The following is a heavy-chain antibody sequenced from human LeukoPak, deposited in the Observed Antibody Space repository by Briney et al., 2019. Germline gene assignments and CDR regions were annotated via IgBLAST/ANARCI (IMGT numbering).Heavy chain of an antibody. J-gene: IGHJ5*02. V-gene: IGHV5-51*01. CDR1: GYSFTSYW. CDR2: IYPGDSDT. D-gene: IGHD2-2*01. Sequence: GESLKISCKGSGYSFTSYWIGWVRQMPGKGLEWMGIIYPGDSDTRYSPSFQGQVTISADKSISTTYLQWSSLKASDTAMYYCARRACSSTSCYFGGYNWFDPWGQGTLVTVSS. CDR3: ARRACSSTSCYFGGYNWFDP.